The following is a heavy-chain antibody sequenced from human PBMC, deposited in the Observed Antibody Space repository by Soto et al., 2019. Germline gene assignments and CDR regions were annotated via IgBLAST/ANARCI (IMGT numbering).Heavy chain of an antibody. CDR1: GGTFSSYT. J-gene: IGHJ6*02. Sequence: SVKVSCKASGGTFSSYTISWVRQAPGQGLEWMGRIIPILGIANYAQKFQGRVTITADKSTSTAYMELSSLRSEDTAVYYCASGYCSSTSCYRTYYYGMDVWGQGTTVTVSS. CDR3: ASGYCSSTSCYRTYYYGMDV. D-gene: IGHD2-2*01. CDR2: IIPILGIA. V-gene: IGHV1-69*02.